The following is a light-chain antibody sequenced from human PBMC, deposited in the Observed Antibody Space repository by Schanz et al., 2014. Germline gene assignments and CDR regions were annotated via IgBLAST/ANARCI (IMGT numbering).Light chain of an antibody. CDR2: DVS. CDR1: SSDIGLYNY. V-gene: IGLV2-14*03. J-gene: IGLJ3*02. Sequence: QSALTQPASVSGSPGQSITISCTGSSSDIGLYNYVSWYQQHPGKAPRLVIYDVSNRPSGVSNRFSGSKSGNTASLTISGLQAEDEGDYYCNSYTSSSTLVFGGGTKLTVL. CDR3: NSYTSSSTLV.